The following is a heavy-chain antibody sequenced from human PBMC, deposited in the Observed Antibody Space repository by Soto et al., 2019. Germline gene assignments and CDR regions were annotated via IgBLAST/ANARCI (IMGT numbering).Heavy chain of an antibody. Sequence: GGSLRLSCAASGFTFSSYAMHWVRQAPGKGLEWVAVISYDGSNKYYADSVKGRFTISRDNSKNTLYLQMNSLRAEDTAVYYCATHYYDSRGPSYFDYWGQGTLVTVSS. CDR1: GFTFSSYA. V-gene: IGHV3-30-3*01. CDR2: ISYDGSNK. CDR3: ATHYYDSRGPSYFDY. J-gene: IGHJ4*02. D-gene: IGHD3-22*01.